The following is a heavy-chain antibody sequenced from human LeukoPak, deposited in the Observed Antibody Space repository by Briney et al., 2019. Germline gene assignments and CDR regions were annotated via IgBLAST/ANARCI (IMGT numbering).Heavy chain of an antibody. D-gene: IGHD1-26*01. CDR1: GYTFTGYY. J-gene: IGHJ5*02. V-gene: IGHV1-2*02. Sequence: ASVKVSCTASGYTFTGYYMHWVRQAPGQGLEWMGWINPNSGGTNYAQKLQGRDTMTTDTSTSTAYMELRSLRSDGTAVYYCARDPGATRPNWFDPWGQGTLVTVSS. CDR3: ARDPGATRPNWFDP. CDR2: INPNSGGT.